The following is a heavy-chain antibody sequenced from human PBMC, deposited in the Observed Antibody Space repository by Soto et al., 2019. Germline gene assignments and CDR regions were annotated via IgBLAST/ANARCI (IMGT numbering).Heavy chain of an antibody. D-gene: IGHD1-26*01. J-gene: IGHJ4*02. Sequence: EVQLLESGGGLVQPGGSLRLSCAASGFTFSSYWMHWFSQAPGKGLVWVSRINSDGSSTTYADSVKGRFTISRDNAKNTLYLQMNSVRAEDTAVYYCVRGEGGWETYWGQGTLVTVSS. CDR3: VRGEGGWETY. CDR2: INSDGSST. CDR1: GFTFSSYW. V-gene: IGHV3-74*01.